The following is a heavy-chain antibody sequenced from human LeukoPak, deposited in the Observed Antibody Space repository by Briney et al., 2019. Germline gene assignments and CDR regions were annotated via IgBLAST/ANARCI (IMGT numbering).Heavy chain of an antibody. CDR3: VTAVTGAAFDL. V-gene: IGHV1-69-2*01. CDR1: GYTFTDYY. D-gene: IGHD1-14*01. CDR2: VDPEDGET. Sequence: ASVKISCKASGYTFTDYYIHWVQQAPGKGPEWMGRVDPEDGETKYSEKFQGRVTITADTSTDTAFMELSRLRSEDTAVYYCVTAVTGAAFDLLGQGTKVTVSS. J-gene: IGHJ3*01.